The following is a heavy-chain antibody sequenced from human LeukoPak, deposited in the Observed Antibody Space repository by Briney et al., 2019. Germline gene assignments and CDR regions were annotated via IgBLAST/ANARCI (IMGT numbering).Heavy chain of an antibody. D-gene: IGHD4-17*01. V-gene: IGHV3-21*01. CDR3: ARDLLGTVTTFHAFDI. J-gene: IGHJ3*02. CDR2: ISSSSSYI. Sequence: GGSLRLSCAASGFTFGSYSMNWVRQAPGKRLEWVSSISSSSSYIYYADSVKGRFTISRDNAKNSLYLQMNSLRAEDTAVYYCARDLLGTVTTFHAFDIWGQGTMVTVSS. CDR1: GFTFGSYS.